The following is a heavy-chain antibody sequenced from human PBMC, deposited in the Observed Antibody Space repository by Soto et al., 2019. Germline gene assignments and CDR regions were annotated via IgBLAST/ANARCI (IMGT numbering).Heavy chain of an antibody. CDR2: INAGNGDT. CDR1: GYTFTMYS. J-gene: IGHJ6*04. Sequence: QVQLVQSGAEVRRPGASVKVSCKASGYTFTMYSVQWVRQAPGQRLEWMGRINAGNGDTNYSQNLEGRITITRDTSASTAYMDLSSLGSEDTAVYYCATYPDVWGKGTTVTVYS. CDR3: ATYPDV. V-gene: IGHV1-3*01.